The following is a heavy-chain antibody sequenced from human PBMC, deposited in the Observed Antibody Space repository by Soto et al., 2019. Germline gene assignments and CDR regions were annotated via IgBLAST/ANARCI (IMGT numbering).Heavy chain of an antibody. CDR2: ISSRSDI. D-gene: IGHD2-2*02. J-gene: IGHJ6*02. Sequence: GGSLRLSCVGSGFTFSTYSINWVRQAPGKGLEWVSSISSRSDIYYADSVKGRFTISRDNAKNSVSLQMNSLRTEDTAVYYCAREYTAWPLAYGLDVWGQGTTVTVSS. CDR1: GFTFSTYS. V-gene: IGHV3-21*01. CDR3: AREYTAWPLAYGLDV.